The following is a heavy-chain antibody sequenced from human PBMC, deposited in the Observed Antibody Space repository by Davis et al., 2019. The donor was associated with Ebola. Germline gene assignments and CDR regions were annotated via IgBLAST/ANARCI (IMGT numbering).Heavy chain of an antibody. CDR1: GGSFSGYY. J-gene: IGHJ5*02. V-gene: IGHV4-34*01. Sequence: SETLSLTCAVYGGSFSGYYWSWIRQPPGKGLEWIGQINHSGSTNYNPSLKSRVTISVDTSKNQFSLKLSSVTAADTAVYYCARYRDYYGSGSLNWFDPWGQGTLVTVSS. CDR2: INHSGST. D-gene: IGHD3-10*01. CDR3: ARYRDYYGSGSLNWFDP.